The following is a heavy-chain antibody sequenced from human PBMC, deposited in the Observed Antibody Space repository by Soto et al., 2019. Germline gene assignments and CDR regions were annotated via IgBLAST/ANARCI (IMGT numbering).Heavy chain of an antibody. CDR1: GCTFSSYG. CDR2: ISYDGSNK. V-gene: IGHV3-30*18. Sequence: GGSLRVSCAASGCTFSSYGMHRVRQAPGKGLEWVAVISYDGSNKYYADSVKGRFTISRDNSKNTLYLQMNSLRAEDTAVYYCAKDHLSMDVWGQGTTVTVSS. CDR3: AKDHLSMDV. J-gene: IGHJ6*02.